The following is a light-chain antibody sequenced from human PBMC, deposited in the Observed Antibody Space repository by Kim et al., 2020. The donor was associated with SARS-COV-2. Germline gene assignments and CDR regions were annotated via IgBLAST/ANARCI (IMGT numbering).Light chain of an antibody. Sequence: VSGAPRQWVTISCIGAVDDVHWYQQLPGTAPKLLIYGNRNRPSGSPDRLSGAKSGTSASLAITGLQAEDEADYCCQSYDSSLSAWVFGGGTQLTVL. CDR3: QSYDSSLSAWV. V-gene: IGLV1-40*01. CDR2: GNR. J-gene: IGLJ3*02. CDR1: GAVDD.